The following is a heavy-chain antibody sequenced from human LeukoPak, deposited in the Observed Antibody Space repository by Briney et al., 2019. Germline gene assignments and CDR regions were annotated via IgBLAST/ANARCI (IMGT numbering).Heavy chain of an antibody. Sequence: ASVKVSCPASGYTFTTYGITWVRQAPGQGLEWMGWISPYNGNANYAQQLQNRVTMTTHTSTSTAYMELRSLRSDDTAVYYCARVYGDNSYGMFDFWGQGTLVTVSS. D-gene: IGHD4-23*01. CDR1: GYTFTTYG. CDR2: ISPYNGNA. CDR3: ARVYGDNSYGMFDF. J-gene: IGHJ4*02. V-gene: IGHV1-18*01.